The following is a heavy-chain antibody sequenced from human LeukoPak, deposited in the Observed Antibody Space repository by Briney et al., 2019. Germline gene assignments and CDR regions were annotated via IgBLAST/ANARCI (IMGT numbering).Heavy chain of an antibody. V-gene: IGHV3-23*01. Sequence: GGSLRLSCAASGFTFSSYAMSWVRQAPGKGLEWVSAISGSGGSTYYADSVRGRFTISRDNSKNTLYLQMNSLRAEDTAVYYCARLGYVVTAFYYFDYWGHGTLVTVSS. CDR3: ARLGYVVTAFYYFDY. CDR2: ISGSGGST. D-gene: IGHD2-21*02. J-gene: IGHJ4*01. CDR1: GFTFSSYA.